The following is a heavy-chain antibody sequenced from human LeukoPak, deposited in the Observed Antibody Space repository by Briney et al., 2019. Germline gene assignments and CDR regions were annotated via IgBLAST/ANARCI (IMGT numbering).Heavy chain of an antibody. CDR2: IWYDGSNK. CDR1: GFTFSSYG. CDR3: ARSFLGSGFSRHLGFDY. Sequence: GGSLRLSCAASGFTFSSYGMHWVRQALGKGLKWVAVIWYDGSNKYYADSVKGRFTISRDNFKNTLYLQMNSLRAEDTAVYYCARSFLGSGFSRHLGFDYWGQGTLVTVSS. D-gene: IGHD1-26*01. J-gene: IGHJ4*02. V-gene: IGHV3-33*01.